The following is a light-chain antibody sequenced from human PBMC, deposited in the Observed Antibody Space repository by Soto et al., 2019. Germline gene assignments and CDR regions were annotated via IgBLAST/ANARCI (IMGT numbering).Light chain of an antibody. Sequence: EMVMTQSPATQSVSPGERASLSCRASQSIGGNLAWYQQKPGQAPRLLIYCASTRATGVPARFSGSGFRTYFTLTLSSLPSEDFAIYYCHQYNNWPYTFGQGTKLEI. V-gene: IGKV3-15*01. J-gene: IGKJ2*01. CDR1: QSIGGN. CDR3: HQYNNWPYT. CDR2: CAS.